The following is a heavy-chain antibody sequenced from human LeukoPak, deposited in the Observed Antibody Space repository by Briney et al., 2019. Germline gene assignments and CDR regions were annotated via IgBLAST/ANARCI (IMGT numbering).Heavy chain of an antibody. CDR2: VYYSGGT. V-gene: IGHV4-30-4*07. D-gene: IGHD5-12*01. CDR1: GGSISSGAYS. J-gene: IGHJ4*02. Sequence: SETLSLTCAVSGGSISSGAYSWSWIRRPPRKGLEWIGYVYYSGGTYYNPSLKSRVTISVDTSKNQSSLKLSSVTAADTAVYYCASHSGGYAYWGQGTLVTVSS. CDR3: ASHSGGYAY.